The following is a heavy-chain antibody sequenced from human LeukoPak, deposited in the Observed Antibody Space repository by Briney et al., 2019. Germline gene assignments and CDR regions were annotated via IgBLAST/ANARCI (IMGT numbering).Heavy chain of an antibody. CDR2: IYHSGST. J-gene: IGHJ3*02. CDR3: ARGLPLTPDAFDI. CDR1: GGSISSGGYS. D-gene: IGHD4-23*01. Sequence: PSQTLSLTCAVSGGSISSGGYSWSWIRQPPGKGLEWIGYIYHSGSTYYNPSLKSRVTISVDRSKNQFSLKPSSVTAADTAAYYCARGLPLTPDAFDIWGQGTMVTVSS. V-gene: IGHV4-30-2*01.